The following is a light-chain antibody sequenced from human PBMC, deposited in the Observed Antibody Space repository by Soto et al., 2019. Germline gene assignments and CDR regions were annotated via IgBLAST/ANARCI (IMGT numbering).Light chain of an antibody. CDR1: SSDVV. CDR2: YVS. Sequence: QSALTQPRSVSGSPGQSVTISCTGTSSDVVSWYRQHPGKAPKLIIYYVSQRPSGVPDRLSGSKSGNTASLTISGLRAEDEADYYCCSSAGGFTWVFGGGTKRTVL. V-gene: IGLV2-11*01. CDR3: CSSAGGFTWV. J-gene: IGLJ3*02.